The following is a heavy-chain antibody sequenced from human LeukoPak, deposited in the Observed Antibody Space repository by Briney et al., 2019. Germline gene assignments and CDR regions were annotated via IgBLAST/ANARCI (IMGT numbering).Heavy chain of an antibody. J-gene: IGHJ4*02. CDR2: IGPDGAST. CDR1: GFTFSNHF. V-gene: IGHV3-64D*06. D-gene: IGHD3-9*01. Sequence: GGSLRLSCSTSGFTFSNHFMHWVRQAPGKGLEYVSSIGPDGASTLYADSVKGRFTISRDNSKNALYLQLTSLRLEDTALYYCVKDLTGTWSFDYWGQGTLVTVSS. CDR3: VKDLTGTWSFDY.